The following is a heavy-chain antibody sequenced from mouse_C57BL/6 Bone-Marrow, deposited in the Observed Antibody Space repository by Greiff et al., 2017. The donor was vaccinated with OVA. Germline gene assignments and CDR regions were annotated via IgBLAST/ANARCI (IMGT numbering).Heavy chain of an antibody. CDR2: IDPSDSYT. Sequence: VQLQQSGAELVRPGTSVTLSCKASGYTFTSYWMHWVKQRPGQGLEWIGVIDPSDSYTNYNQKFKGKATLTVDTSSSTAYMQLSSLTSEDSAVYYCAIDSSGFPRRWGQGTLVTVSA. D-gene: IGHD3-2*02. CDR1: GYTFTSYW. V-gene: IGHV1-59*01. J-gene: IGHJ3*02. CDR3: AIDSSGFPRR.